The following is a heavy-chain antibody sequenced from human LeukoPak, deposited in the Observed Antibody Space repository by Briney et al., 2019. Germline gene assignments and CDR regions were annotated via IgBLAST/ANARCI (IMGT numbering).Heavy chain of an antibody. Sequence: ASVKVSCTASGYTFTSYGISWVRQAPGQGLEWMGWISAYNGNTNYAQKLQGRVTMTTDTSTSTAYMELRSLRSDDTAVYYCARDSAAYSWNYDVSWFDPWGQGTLVTVSS. CDR1: GYTFTSYG. D-gene: IGHD1-7*01. V-gene: IGHV1-18*01. CDR3: ARDSAAYSWNYDVSWFDP. J-gene: IGHJ5*02. CDR2: ISAYNGNT.